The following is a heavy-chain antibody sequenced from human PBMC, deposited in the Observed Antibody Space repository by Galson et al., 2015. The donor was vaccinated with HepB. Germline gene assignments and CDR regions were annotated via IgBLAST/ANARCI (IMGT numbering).Heavy chain of an antibody. D-gene: IGHD3-3*01. V-gene: IGHV2-5*02. CDR3: ARTRYDFWSGYYRWGEVEGGGDYYYMDV. J-gene: IGHJ6*03. CDR2: IYWDDDK. CDR1: GFSLSASGVG. Sequence: PALVKPTQTLTLTCSFSGFSLSASGVGVGWIRQPPGKALEWLALIYWDDDKRYSTSLRTRLTITKDTSKNQVVLTMTNMDPVDTATYYCARTRYDFWSGYYRWGEVEGGGDYYYMDVWGKGTTVTVSS.